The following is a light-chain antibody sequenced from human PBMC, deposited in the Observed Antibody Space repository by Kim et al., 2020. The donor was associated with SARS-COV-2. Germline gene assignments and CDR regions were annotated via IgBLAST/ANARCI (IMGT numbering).Light chain of an antibody. CDR3: SSYTSSSSYV. J-gene: IGLJ1*01. V-gene: IGLV2-14*03. CDR2: DVS. Sequence: GQSITISCTGTSSDVGGYNYVSWYQQHPGKAPKLMIYDVSNRPSGVSNRFSGSKSGNTASLTISGLQAEDDADYYCSSYTSSSSYVFGTGTKVTVL. CDR1: SSDVGGYNY.